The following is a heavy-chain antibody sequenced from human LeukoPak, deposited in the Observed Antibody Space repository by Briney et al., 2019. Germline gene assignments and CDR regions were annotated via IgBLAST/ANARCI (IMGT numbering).Heavy chain of an antibody. J-gene: IGHJ4*02. D-gene: IGHD5-12*01. CDR1: GFTFDDYA. CDR2: ISWNSGSI. V-gene: IGHV3-9*01. Sequence: SLRLSCSASGFTFDDYAMHWVRQAPGKGLEWVSGISWNSGSIGYADSVKGRFTISRDNAKNSLYLQMNSLRAEDTALYYCAKEIGDIVATSFSTCLDYWGQGTLVTVSS. CDR3: AKEIGDIVATSFSTCLDY.